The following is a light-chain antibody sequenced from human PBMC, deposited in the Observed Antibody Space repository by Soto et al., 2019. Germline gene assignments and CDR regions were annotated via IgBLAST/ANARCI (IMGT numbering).Light chain of an antibody. J-gene: IGKJ1*01. CDR3: QQYNTWLWT. CDR2: GAS. CDR1: QSINAH. Sequence: EVVMTQSPATLSVSPGERVTLSCRASQSINAHLAWYQQKPGQAPRLLIHGASTRATGIPARFSGSGFGTGVMLTISSLQSEDFAAYYCQQYNTWLWTFGQGTKVEIQ. V-gene: IGKV3-15*01.